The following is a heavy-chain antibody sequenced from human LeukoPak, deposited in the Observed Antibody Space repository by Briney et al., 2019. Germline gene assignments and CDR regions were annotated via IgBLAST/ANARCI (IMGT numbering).Heavy chain of an antibody. CDR2: IYYSGST. Sequence: SETLSLTCTVSGGSISSYYWSWIRQPPGKGLEWIGYIYYSGSTNYNPSLKSRVTISVDTSKNQFSLKLSSVTAADTAVYYCARVKVVPAAMYDYRGQGTLVTVSS. CDR3: ARVKVVPAAMYDY. J-gene: IGHJ4*02. D-gene: IGHD2-2*01. V-gene: IGHV4-59*01. CDR1: GGSISSYY.